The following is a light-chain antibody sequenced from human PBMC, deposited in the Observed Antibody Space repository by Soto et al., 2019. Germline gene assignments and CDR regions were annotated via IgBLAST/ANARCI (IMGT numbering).Light chain of an antibody. V-gene: IGKV1-16*02. CDR1: QGIGNY. J-gene: IGKJ4*01. CDR3: QQYNSYPLT. Sequence: DIQMTQSPSSLSASVGDRVTITCRASQGIGNYLAWFQQKPGKAPRSLIYAASSSQTGVPSKFSGSGSGTDFILTISSLQPEDSATYYCQQYNSYPLTFGGGTKLEIK. CDR2: AAS.